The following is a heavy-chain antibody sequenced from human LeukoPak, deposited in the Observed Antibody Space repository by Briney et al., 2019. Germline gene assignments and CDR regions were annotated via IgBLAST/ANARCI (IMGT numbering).Heavy chain of an antibody. J-gene: IGHJ6*02. D-gene: IGHD2-2*01. CDR2: IKQDGSEK. CDR1: GFTFDSYA. CDR3: ARDCSSTSCYYDYYYGMDV. Sequence: PGGSLRLSCAASGFTFDSYAMSWVRQAPGKGLEWVANIKQDGSEKYYVDSVKGRFTISRDNAKNSLYLQMNSLRAEDTAVYYCARDCSSTSCYYDYYYGMDVWGQGTTVTVSS. V-gene: IGHV3-7*05.